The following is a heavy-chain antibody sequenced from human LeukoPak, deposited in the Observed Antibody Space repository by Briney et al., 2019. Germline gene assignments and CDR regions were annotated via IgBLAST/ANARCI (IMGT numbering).Heavy chain of an antibody. J-gene: IGHJ5*02. CDR2: INGDGSST. CDR1: GFIFSQFW. Sequence: GGSLRLSCAGSGFIFSQFWMQWVRQVPGKGLVWVSRINGDGSSTNYADSVKGRFTISRDNSKNTLYLQMNSLRAEDTAVYYCAKVVDCSGGSCYSDNWFDPWGQGTLVTVSS. CDR3: AKVVDCSGGSCYSDNWFDP. V-gene: IGHV3-74*01. D-gene: IGHD2-15*01.